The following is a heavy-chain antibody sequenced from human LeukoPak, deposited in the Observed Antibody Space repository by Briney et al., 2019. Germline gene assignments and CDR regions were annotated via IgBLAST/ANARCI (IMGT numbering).Heavy chain of an antibody. V-gene: IGHV4-31*03. J-gene: IGHJ5*02. CDR1: GDSISSGGYY. CDR3: AREVIEDWFDP. Sequence: SQTLSLTCTVSGDSISSGGYYWSWIRQHPGKGLEWIGYIYYSGSTYYNPSLKSRVTMSVDTSKNQFSLRLSSVTAADTAVYYCAREVIEDWFDPWGQGTLVTVSS. CDR2: IYYSGST. D-gene: IGHD2/OR15-2a*01.